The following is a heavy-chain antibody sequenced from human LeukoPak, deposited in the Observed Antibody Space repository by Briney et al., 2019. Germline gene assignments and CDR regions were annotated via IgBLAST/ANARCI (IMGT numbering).Heavy chain of an antibody. Sequence: SETLSLTCTVSGVSISTSNSYWGWIRQPPGKGLEWIGSMYYTGNTYYNASLKSRVTISIDTSKNQISLRLTSVTATDTAKYYCARQTGSGLFTLPGGQGTLVTVSS. CDR2: MYYTGNT. J-gene: IGHJ4*02. D-gene: IGHD3/OR15-3a*01. CDR1: GVSISTSNSY. V-gene: IGHV4-39*01. CDR3: ARQTGSGLFTLP.